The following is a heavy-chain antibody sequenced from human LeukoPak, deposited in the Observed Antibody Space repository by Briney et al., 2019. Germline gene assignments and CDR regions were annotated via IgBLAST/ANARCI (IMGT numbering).Heavy chain of an antibody. CDR3: AARDCSSSSCYRFDY. CDR2: IKQDGSEK. V-gene: IGHV3-7*03. Sequence: GGSLRLSCAASGFTFSIYWMTWVRQAPGKGLEWVANIKQDGSEKYYVDSVKGRFTISRDNSKNTLYLQMNSLRAEDTAVYYCAARDCSSSSCYRFDYWGQGTLITVSS. D-gene: IGHD2-2*02. CDR1: GFTFSIYW. J-gene: IGHJ4*02.